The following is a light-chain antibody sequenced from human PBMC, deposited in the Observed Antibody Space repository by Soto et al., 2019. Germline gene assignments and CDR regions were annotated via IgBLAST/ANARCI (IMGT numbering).Light chain of an antibody. Sequence: DIQMTQSPSSLSASVGDRVTITCRASQGISNYLAWYQQIPGKVPKLLISAASTLQSGVPSRISGSGSGTDFTLTISSLQPEDVATYYCQKYTNVPAFGGGTKVEIK. J-gene: IGKJ4*01. CDR2: AAS. CDR1: QGISNY. CDR3: QKYTNVPA. V-gene: IGKV1-27*01.